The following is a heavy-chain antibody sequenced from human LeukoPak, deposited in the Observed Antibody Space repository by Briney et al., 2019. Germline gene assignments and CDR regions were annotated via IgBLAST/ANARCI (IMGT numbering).Heavy chain of an antibody. CDR2: INHRGST. Sequence: SETLSLTCAVYGGSFSGYYWSRIRQPPGKGLEWIGEINHRGSTNYNPSLKSRVTISVDTSKNQFSLRLNSVTAADTAVYYCARGNLWDYRRYYYYMDVWGKGTTVTVSS. CDR3: ARGNLWDYRRYYYYMDV. D-gene: IGHD4-11*01. J-gene: IGHJ6*03. V-gene: IGHV4-34*01. CDR1: GGSFSGYY.